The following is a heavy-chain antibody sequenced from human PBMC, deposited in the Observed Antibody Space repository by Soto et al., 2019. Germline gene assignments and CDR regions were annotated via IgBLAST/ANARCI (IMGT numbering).Heavy chain of an antibody. J-gene: IGHJ6*02. CDR2: IDTDGSRK. Sequence: EVQLVESGGGLVQPGGSLRLSCAASGFNFNTYWMYWVRQAPGKGLEWVANIDTDGSRKNYVDSVKGRFIISRDNAKNSLFPQMNSLRAEDTAGYYCGRVPLDGNYANGVDVWGQGTTVTVSS. D-gene: IGHD4-17*01. CDR3: GRVPLDGNYANGVDV. V-gene: IGHV3-7*03. CDR1: GFNFNTYW.